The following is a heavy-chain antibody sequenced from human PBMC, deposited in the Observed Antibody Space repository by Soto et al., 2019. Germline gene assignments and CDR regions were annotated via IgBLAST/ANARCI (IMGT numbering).Heavy chain of an antibody. CDR2: ISTNNDAI. V-gene: IGHV3-48*01. J-gene: IGHJ4*02. D-gene: IGHD3-10*01. Sequence: GGSLRLSCAASGFSICDCSMNGVRRAPGKGLEWISYISTNNDAIYYADSVKGRFTISRDNAKNSLYLQMNSLRAEDTALYYCASVLGSRRSGSYPSYWGQGTLVTVSS. CDR1: GFSICDCS. CDR3: ASVLGSRRSGSYPSY.